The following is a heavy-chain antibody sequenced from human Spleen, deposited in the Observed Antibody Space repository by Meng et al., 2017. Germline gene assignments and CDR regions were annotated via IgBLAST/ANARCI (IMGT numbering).Heavy chain of an antibody. CDR2: IYYSGST. Sequence: SETLSLTCTVSGGSISSSSYYWGWIRQPPGKGLEWIGSIYYSGSTYYNPSLKSRITISVDTSKNQFSLKLSSVTAADTAVYYCARVVAAAGTGDAFDIWGQGTMVTVSS. J-gene: IGHJ3*02. CDR3: ARVVAAAGTGDAFDI. V-gene: IGHV4-39*07. CDR1: GGSISSSSYY. D-gene: IGHD6-13*01.